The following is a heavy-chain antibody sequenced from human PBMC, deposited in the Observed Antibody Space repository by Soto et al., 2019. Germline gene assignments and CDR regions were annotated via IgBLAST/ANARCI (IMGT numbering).Heavy chain of an antibody. CDR2: VYNGATT. D-gene: IGHD3-10*01. J-gene: IGHJ4*02. Sequence: LCGGSISSYYWTWTRQPPGKGLEWIGCVYNGATTSYNPSLNSRVTISVDTSKNQFSLKLTSVTAADTAMYYCARDDSERPATYWGQGTLVTVSS. CDR3: ARDDSERPATY. V-gene: IGHV4-59*01. CDR1: GGSISSYY.